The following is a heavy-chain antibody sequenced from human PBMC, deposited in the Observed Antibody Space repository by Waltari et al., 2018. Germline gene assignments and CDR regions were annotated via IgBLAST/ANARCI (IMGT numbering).Heavy chain of an antibody. Sequence: QVQLVQSGTEVKKPGASVKVSCKTSGHIFTNYAMHWVRQAPGQRLEWLGWINAGSGKTEYSQDFQGRVTITRDTSASTVHMELSSLRSEDTAVYYCAREAYGSGSYYYDYWGQGTLLTVSS. CDR3: AREAYGSGSYYYDY. D-gene: IGHD3-10*01. V-gene: IGHV1-3*03. CDR2: INAGSGKT. J-gene: IGHJ4*02. CDR1: GHIFTNYA.